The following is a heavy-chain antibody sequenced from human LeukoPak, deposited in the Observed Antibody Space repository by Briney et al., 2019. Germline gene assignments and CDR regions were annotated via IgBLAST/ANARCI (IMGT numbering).Heavy chain of an antibody. V-gene: IGHV3-7*05. CDR1: GFPFSNYW. J-gene: IGHJ4*02. Sequence: GRSLRLSCAASGFPFSNYWMSWVRQAPGKGLEWVASIKEDGSQKYYVDSVKGRFTISRDNTKNSLYLQMNFLRAEDTAVYYCARGLPRIGAFFDYWGQGAPVTVSS. CDR3: ARGLPRIGAFFDY. CDR2: IKEDGSQK.